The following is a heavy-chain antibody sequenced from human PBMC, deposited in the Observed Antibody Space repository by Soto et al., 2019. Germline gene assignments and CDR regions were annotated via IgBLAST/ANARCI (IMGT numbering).Heavy chain of an antibody. CDR1: GDSFNDYY. J-gene: IGHJ6*03. D-gene: IGHD5-12*01. CDR2: IKPNSGVT. CDR3: ARESGGATATLDYYYFYMDV. Sequence: QVQLVQSGAEVRKPGASVTVSCRSSGDSFNDYYIHWVRQAPGQGLEWMGWIKPNSGVTKYAQKFQGWVSMTRDTSIRTVYMQLSRLRSDDTAVYHCARESGGATATLDYYYFYMDVWGTGTTVTVSS. V-gene: IGHV1-2*04.